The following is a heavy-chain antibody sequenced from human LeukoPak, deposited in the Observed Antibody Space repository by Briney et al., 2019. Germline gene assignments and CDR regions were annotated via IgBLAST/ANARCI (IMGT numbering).Heavy chain of an antibody. CDR1: GFTFSSYG. Sequence: GGSLRLSCAASGFTFSSYGMHWVRQAPGKGLEWVAVIWYDGSNKYYADSVKGRFTISRDSSKHTLYLQMNSLRAEDTAVYYCAREKDYYDSSGAVGAFDIWGQGTMVTVSS. V-gene: IGHV3-33*01. CDR2: IWYDGSNK. D-gene: IGHD3-22*01. CDR3: AREKDYYDSSGAVGAFDI. J-gene: IGHJ3*02.